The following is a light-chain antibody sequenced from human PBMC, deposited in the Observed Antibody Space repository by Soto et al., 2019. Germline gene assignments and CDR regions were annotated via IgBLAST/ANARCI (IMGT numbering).Light chain of an antibody. Sequence: DMVLTQSPGTLSLSPGERATLSCRASQSVSSRSLAWYQQKPGQDPRLLIYAASSRATAIPDRFSGRGSGTDFTLTISRLEPEDFAVYYCQQDGSSLFSFGPGTKVDIK. CDR3: QQDGSSLFS. CDR1: QSVSSRS. CDR2: AAS. V-gene: IGKV3-20*01. J-gene: IGKJ3*01.